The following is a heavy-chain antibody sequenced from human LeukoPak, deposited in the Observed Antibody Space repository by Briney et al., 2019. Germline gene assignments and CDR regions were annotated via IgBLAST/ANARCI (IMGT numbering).Heavy chain of an antibody. V-gene: IGHV3-21*01. CDR2: ISSSSSYI. CDR1: GFTFSSYS. Sequence: GGSLRLSCAASGFTFSSYSMNWVRQAPGEGLEWVSSISSSSSYIYYADSVKGRFTISRDNAKNSLYLQMNSLRAEDTAVYYCARDLDPYCSGGSCTLGAGYWGQGALVTVSS. CDR3: ARDLDPYCSGGSCTLGAGY. J-gene: IGHJ4*02. D-gene: IGHD2-15*01.